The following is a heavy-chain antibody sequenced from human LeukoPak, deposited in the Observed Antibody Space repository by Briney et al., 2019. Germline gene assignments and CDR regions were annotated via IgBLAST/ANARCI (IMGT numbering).Heavy chain of an antibody. CDR3: AKAHHSIYDSSGYYYFDAFDI. J-gene: IGHJ3*02. V-gene: IGHV3-23*01. Sequence: GGSLILSCAASGFTFSSYAMSWVRQAPGKGLEWVSAISGSGGSTYYADSVKGRFTISRDNSKNTLYLQMNSLRAEDTAVYYCAKAHHSIYDSSGYYYFDAFDIWGQGTMVTVSS. D-gene: IGHD3-22*01. CDR1: GFTFSSYA. CDR2: ISGSGGST.